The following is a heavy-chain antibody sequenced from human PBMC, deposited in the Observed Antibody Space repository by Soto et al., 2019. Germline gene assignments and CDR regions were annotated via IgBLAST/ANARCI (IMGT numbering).Heavy chain of an antibody. CDR2: INSDGSST. CDR3: AREGTDCSNGVCYTHYYGMDV. CDR1: GFTFSSYW. J-gene: IGHJ6*02. V-gene: IGHV3-74*01. D-gene: IGHD2-8*01. Sequence: GGSLRLSCAASGFTFSSYWMHWVRQAPGKGLVWVSRINSDGSSTSYADSMKGRFTISRDNAKNTMYLQMNSLRAEDTAVYYCAREGTDCSNGVCYTHYYGMDVWGQGTTVTVSS.